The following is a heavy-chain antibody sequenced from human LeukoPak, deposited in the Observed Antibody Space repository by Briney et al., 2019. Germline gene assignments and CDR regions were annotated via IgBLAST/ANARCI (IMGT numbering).Heavy chain of an antibody. Sequence: PSETLSLTCTVSGGSISSSSYYRGWIRQPPGKGLEWIGSIYYSGSTYYNPSLKSRVTISVDTSKNQFSLKLSSVTAADTAVYYCARVSEGIAVAGRGYWGQGTLVTVSS. V-gene: IGHV4-39*01. CDR1: GGSISSSSYY. CDR2: IYYSGST. CDR3: ARVSEGIAVAGRGY. J-gene: IGHJ4*02. D-gene: IGHD6-19*01.